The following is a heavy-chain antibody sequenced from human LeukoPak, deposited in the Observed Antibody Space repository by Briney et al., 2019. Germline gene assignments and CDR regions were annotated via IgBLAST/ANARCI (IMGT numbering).Heavy chain of an antibody. CDR2: IYIDGSGT. CDR3: VRRLGGDGCYFDY. CDR1: GFTFSDYW. J-gene: IGHJ4*02. V-gene: IGHV3-74*01. Sequence: GGSLRLSCAASGFTFSDYWMHWVRQSPGKGLTWVSRIYIDGSGTTYADSVKGRFTISRDNAKNTLYLHMSNLRTDDTAVYYCVRRLGGDGCYFDYWGQGTLVTVPS. D-gene: IGHD2-21*02.